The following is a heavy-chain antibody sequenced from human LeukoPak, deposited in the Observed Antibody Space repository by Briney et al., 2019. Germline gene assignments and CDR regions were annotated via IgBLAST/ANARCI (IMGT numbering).Heavy chain of an antibody. CDR2: IYWNDDK. Sequence: SGPTLVKPTQTLTLTCTFSGFSLSTSGVGVGWIRQPPGKALEWLALIYWNDDKRYSPSLKSRLTITKDTSKNQVVLTMTNMDPVDTATYYCAHRLRNMARGVINGFDPWGQGTLVTVSS. CDR3: AHRLRNMARGVINGFDP. CDR1: GFSLSTSGVG. J-gene: IGHJ5*02. V-gene: IGHV2-5*01. D-gene: IGHD3-10*01.